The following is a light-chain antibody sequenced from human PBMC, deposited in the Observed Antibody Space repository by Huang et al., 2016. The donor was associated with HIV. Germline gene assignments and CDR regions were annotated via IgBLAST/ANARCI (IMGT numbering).Light chain of an antibody. Sequence: EIVLTRSPATLSLSPGERATLSCRASRSVSNYLAWYQQKPGQAPRLLIYDASARATGIPGRFSGSGSGTDFTLTISSLEPEDFAVYYCQQRSNTFGQGTKLEIK. V-gene: IGKV3-11*01. CDR1: RSVSNY. CDR3: QQRSNT. J-gene: IGKJ2*01. CDR2: DAS.